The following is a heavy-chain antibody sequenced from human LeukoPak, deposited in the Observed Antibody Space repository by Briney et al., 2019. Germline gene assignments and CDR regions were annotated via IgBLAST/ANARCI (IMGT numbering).Heavy chain of an antibody. CDR3: ARGGHYYDSTGWFDP. V-gene: IGHV4-59*01. CDR1: GGSISSYY. CDR2: IYYSGST. J-gene: IGHJ5*02. D-gene: IGHD3-22*01. Sequence: PSETLSLTCTVSGGSISSYYWSWIRQPPGKGLEWIGYIYYSGSTNYNPSLKSRATISVDTSKNQFSLKLSSVTAADTAVYYCARGGHYYDSTGWFDPWGQGTLVTVSS.